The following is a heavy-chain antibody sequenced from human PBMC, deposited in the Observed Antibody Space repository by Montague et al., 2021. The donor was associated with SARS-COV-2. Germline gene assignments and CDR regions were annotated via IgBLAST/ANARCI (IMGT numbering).Heavy chain of an antibody. V-gene: IGHV2-70*11. J-gene: IGHJ3*02. Sequence: PALVKPTQTLTLTCTFSGFSLSTSGMCVSWIRQPPGKALEWLARIDWDDDKYCSTSLKTRLTISKDTSKNQVVLTMTNMDPVDTATYYCARTSIPAAGTAFDIWGQGAMVTVSS. CDR1: GFSLSTSGMC. CDR3: ARTSIPAAGTAFDI. CDR2: IDWDDDK. D-gene: IGHD6-13*01.